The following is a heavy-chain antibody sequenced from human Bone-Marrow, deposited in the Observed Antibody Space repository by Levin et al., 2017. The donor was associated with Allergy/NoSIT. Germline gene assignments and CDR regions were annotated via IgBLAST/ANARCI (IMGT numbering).Heavy chain of an antibody. V-gene: IGHV3-7*01. Sequence: GGSLRLSCAASGITLSNYFMNWVRQPPGRGLEWVANMNQDGTVKKYVDSVKGRFTITRDNAENSVYLQMNSLRVEDTAVYYCARAALGDTSDYWGQGTLVTVSS. D-gene: IGHD3-3*01. J-gene: IGHJ4*02. CDR3: ARAALGDTSDY. CDR1: GITLSNYF. CDR2: MNQDGTVK.